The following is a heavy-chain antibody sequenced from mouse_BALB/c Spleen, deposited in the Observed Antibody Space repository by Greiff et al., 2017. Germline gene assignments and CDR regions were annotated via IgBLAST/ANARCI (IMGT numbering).Heavy chain of an antibody. CDR1: GFTFSSFG. CDR2: ISSGSSTI. CDR3: ARATMITTGYYYAMDY. J-gene: IGHJ4*01. Sequence: EVQGVESGGGLVQPGGSRKLSCAASGFTFSSFGMHWVRQAPEKGLEWVAYISSGSSTIYYADTVKGRFTISRDNPKNTLFLQMTSLRSEDTAMYYCARATMITTGYYYAMDYWGQGTSVTVSS. D-gene: IGHD2-4*01. V-gene: IGHV5-17*02.